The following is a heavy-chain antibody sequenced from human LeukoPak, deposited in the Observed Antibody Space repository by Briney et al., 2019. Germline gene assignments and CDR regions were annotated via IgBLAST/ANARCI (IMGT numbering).Heavy chain of an antibody. V-gene: IGHV1-69*04. D-gene: IGHD6-13*01. CDR3: ARAHSKGFVSSWDY. CDR1: GDTFSSYG. CDR2: IIPILDMP. Sequence: GSSVKVSCEASGDTFSSYGFSWVRQAPGQGLEWMGRIIPILDMPTYTQKFKDRVTITADKSTSTVYMEVSSLTSEDTAVYYCARAHSKGFVSSWDYWGQGTLVTVSS. J-gene: IGHJ4*02.